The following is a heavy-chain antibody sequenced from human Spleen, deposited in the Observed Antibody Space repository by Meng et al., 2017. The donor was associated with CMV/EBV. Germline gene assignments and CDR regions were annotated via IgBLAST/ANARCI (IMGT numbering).Heavy chain of an antibody. CDR1: GFAFSSYS. J-gene: IGHJ5*02. D-gene: IGHD6-13*01. CDR3: ARETAAAGNWFDP. V-gene: IGHV3-48*04. CDR2: ISLSSNNI. Sequence: GGSLRLSCAASGFAFSSYSMNWVRQAPGKGLEWVSYISLSSNNIYYADSVKGRFTISRDNGKNTLYLQMNSLRAEDTAVYYCARETAAAGNWFDPWGQGTLVTVSS.